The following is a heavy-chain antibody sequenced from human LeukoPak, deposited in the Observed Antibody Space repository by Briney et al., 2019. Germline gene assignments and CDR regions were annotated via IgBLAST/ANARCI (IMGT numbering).Heavy chain of an antibody. CDR2: IYYSGST. CDR3: ARAPPGYYYDSSGYYPFDY. Sequence: TSETLSLTCTVSGGSISSYYWSWIRQPPGKGLEWIGYIYYSGSTNYNPSLKSRVTISVDTSKNQFSLKLSSVTAADTAVYYCARAPPGYYYDSSGYYPFDYWGQGTLVTVSS. V-gene: IGHV4-59*01. D-gene: IGHD3-22*01. J-gene: IGHJ4*02. CDR1: GGSISSYY.